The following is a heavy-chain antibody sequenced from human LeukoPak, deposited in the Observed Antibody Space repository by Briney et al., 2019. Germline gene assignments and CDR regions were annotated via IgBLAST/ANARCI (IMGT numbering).Heavy chain of an antibody. Sequence: SETLSLTCTVSGGSISSVNYFWSWIRQPAGKGLEWIGRIYTSGSINYNPSLKSRVTISVDPSKNQFSLKLTSVTAADTAVYYRAGDLRHYDFWSGYYTDAFDIWGQGTMVTVSS. CDR2: IYTSGSI. D-gene: IGHD3-3*01. V-gene: IGHV4-61*02. J-gene: IGHJ3*02. CDR3: AGDLRHYDFWSGYYTDAFDI. CDR1: GGSISSVNYF.